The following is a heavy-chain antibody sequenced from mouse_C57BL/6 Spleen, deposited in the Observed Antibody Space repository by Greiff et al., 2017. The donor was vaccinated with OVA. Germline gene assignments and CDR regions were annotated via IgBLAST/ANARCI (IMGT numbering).Heavy chain of an antibody. Sequence: VQLKESGAELVRPGTSVKVSCKASGYAFTNYLIEWVKQRPGQGLEWIGVINPGSGGTNYNEKFKGKATLTADKSSSTAYMQLSSLTSEDSAVYFCARSQMVTTRLDYWGQGTTLTVSS. CDR3: ARSQMVTTRLDY. J-gene: IGHJ2*01. CDR2: INPGSGGT. CDR1: GYAFTNYL. D-gene: IGHD2-2*01. V-gene: IGHV1-54*01.